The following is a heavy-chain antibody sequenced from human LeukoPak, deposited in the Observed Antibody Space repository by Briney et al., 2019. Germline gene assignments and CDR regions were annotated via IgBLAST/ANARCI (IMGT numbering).Heavy chain of an antibody. CDR3: ARIEYSSSNDY. CDR1: GFTFSNYY. J-gene: IGHJ4*02. CDR2: ISSSGSTI. D-gene: IGHD6-6*01. Sequence: PGGSLRLSCAVSGFTFSNYYMSWIRQAPGKGLEWVSHISSSGSTIYYADSVKGRLTISRDNAKNSLYLQMNRLRAEDTAVYYCARIEYSSSNDYWGQGTLVTVYS. V-gene: IGHV3-11*04.